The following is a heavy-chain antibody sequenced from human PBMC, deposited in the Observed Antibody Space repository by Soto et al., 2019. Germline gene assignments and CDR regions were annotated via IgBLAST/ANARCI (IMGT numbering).Heavy chain of an antibody. Sequence: QLQLQESGPGLVMPSETLSLTCTVSGDSISGSPYFWGWIRQPPGKRLEWIGSIFYVGDTLYTPSVRSRVTLAVDTAKNQFSLKLTSVAVADTATYFCARLQSAVPHYWGQGSLVTVSS. CDR3: ARLQSAVPHY. J-gene: IGHJ4*02. CDR1: GDSISGSPYF. V-gene: IGHV4-39*01. CDR2: IFYVGDT. D-gene: IGHD6-13*01.